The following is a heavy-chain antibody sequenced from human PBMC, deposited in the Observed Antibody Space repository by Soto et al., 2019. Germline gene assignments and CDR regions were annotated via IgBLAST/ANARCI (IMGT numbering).Heavy chain of an antibody. CDR2: ISAYNGNT. CDR3: ARVPLAFSDIVLVPAAIGMDV. D-gene: IGHD2-2*01. CDR1: GYTFTSYG. V-gene: IGHV1-18*01. Sequence: ASVKVSCKASGYTFTSYGISWVRQAPGQGLEWMGWISAYNGNTNYAQKLQGRVTMTTDTSTSTAYMELRSLRSDDTAVYYCARVPLAFSDIVLVPAAIGMDVWGQGTTVTVSS. J-gene: IGHJ6*02.